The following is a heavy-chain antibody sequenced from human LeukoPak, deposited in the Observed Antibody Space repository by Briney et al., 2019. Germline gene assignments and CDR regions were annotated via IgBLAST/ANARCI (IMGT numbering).Heavy chain of an antibody. D-gene: IGHD6-13*01. V-gene: IGHV3-30*04. J-gene: IGHJ4*02. Sequence: PGGSLRLSCAASGFTFSSDAMHWVRQAPGKGLEWVAVISYDGSNKYYADSVKGRFTISRDNSKNTLYLQMNSLRAEDTAVYYCAKDWFREFSSWPRFDYWGQGTLVTVSS. CDR2: ISYDGSNK. CDR1: GFTFSSDA. CDR3: AKDWFREFSSWPRFDY.